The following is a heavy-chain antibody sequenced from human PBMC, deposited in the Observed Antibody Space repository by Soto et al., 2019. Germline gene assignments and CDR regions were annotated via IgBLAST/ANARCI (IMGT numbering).Heavy chain of an antibody. D-gene: IGHD2-2*01. Sequence: PSETLSLTCTVCGDCISSSYWTWIRQPPGKGLEWIGNIYYSGSTNYNPSLKNRVTISVDTSKTQFSLKLISVTTADTAVYYCARDGVYCSSSTCFGFFDSWGQGTLVTVS. J-gene: IGHJ4*01. V-gene: IGHV4-59*01. CDR3: ARDGVYCSSSTCFGFFDS. CDR1: GDCISSSY. CDR2: IYYSGST.